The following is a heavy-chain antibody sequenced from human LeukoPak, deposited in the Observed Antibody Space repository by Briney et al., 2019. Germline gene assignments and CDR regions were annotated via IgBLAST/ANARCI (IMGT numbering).Heavy chain of an antibody. CDR3: ARGEYSNGYPYRLDF. CDR1: GYSFSDYH. D-gene: IGHD3-16*01. V-gene: IGHV1-2*02. Sequence: ASVKVSCKASGYSFSDYHINWVRQASGQGPEWMGWINPNNGDTDYAKAFQGRVTMTRDTSISTAYMELNRLRSDDTAMNYCARGEYSNGYPYRLDFWGQGTLLTVSS. J-gene: IGHJ4*02. CDR2: INPNNGDT.